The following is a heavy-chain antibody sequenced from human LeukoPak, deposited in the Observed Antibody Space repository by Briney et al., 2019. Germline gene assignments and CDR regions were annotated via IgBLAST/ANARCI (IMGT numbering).Heavy chain of an antibody. V-gene: IGHV4-59*08. CDR2: IYYSGST. CDR1: GGSISSYY. CDR3: ARHLRRYCSSTSCYRAWFDP. D-gene: IGHD2-2*01. Sequence: SETLSLTCTVSGGSISSYYWSWIRQPPGKGLEWIGYIYYSGSTNYNPSLKSRVTISVDTSKNQFSLKLSSVTAADTAVYYCARHLRRYCSSTSCYRAWFDPWGQGTLVTVSS. J-gene: IGHJ5*02.